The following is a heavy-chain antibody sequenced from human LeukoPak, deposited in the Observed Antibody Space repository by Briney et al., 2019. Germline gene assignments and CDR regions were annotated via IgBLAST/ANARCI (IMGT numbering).Heavy chain of an antibody. Sequence: GGSLRLSCAASGFTFSSYGMHWVRQAPGKGLEWVAVIWYDGSNKYYADPVKGRFTISRDNSKNTLYLQMNSLRAEDTAVYYCAKDYGGYMDVWGKGTTVTVSS. D-gene: IGHD4-23*01. CDR2: IWYDGSNK. V-gene: IGHV3-33*06. CDR1: GFTFSSYG. J-gene: IGHJ6*03. CDR3: AKDYGGYMDV.